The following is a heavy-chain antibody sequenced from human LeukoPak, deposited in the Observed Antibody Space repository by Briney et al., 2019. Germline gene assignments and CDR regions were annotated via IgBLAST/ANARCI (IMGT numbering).Heavy chain of an antibody. CDR2: IIPIFGTA. CDR3: ARDSSQGGATAAIIDY. D-gene: IGHD1-26*01. Sequence: GASVNVSCKASGGTFSSYAISWVRQAPGQGLEWMGGIIPIFGTANYAQKFQGRVTITADESTSTAYMELSSLRSEDTAVYYCARDSSQGGATAAIIDYWGQGTLVTVSS. V-gene: IGHV1-69*13. J-gene: IGHJ4*02. CDR1: GGTFSSYA.